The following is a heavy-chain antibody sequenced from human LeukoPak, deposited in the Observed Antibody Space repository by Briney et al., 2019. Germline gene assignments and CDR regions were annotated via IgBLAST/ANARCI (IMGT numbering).Heavy chain of an antibody. V-gene: IGHV3-21*01. CDR2: ISSSSSYI. CDR3: ARVPPFYCSTTICPGYAFDM. J-gene: IGHJ3*02. D-gene: IGHD2-2*01. CDR1: GFTFSSYS. Sequence: GGSLRLSCAASGFTFSSYSMNWVRQAPGKGLEWVSSISSSSSYIYYADSVKGRFTISRDNAKNSLYLQMNSLRAEDTAVYFCARVPPFYCSTTICPGYAFDMWGQGTMVTVSS.